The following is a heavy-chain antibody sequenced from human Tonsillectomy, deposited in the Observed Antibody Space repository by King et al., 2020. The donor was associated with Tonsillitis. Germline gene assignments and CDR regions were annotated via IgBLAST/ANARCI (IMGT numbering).Heavy chain of an antibody. CDR1: GFTFDDYA. Sequence: VQLVESGGGLVQPGRSLRLSCAASGFTFDDYAMHWVRQAPGKGLEWVSGISWNSGGIGYADFVKGRFTISRDNAKNSLYLQIDSLRPEDTALYYCAKDDNPITIFGVALDYWGQGTLVTVSS. V-gene: IGHV3-9*01. CDR3: AKDDNPITIFGVALDY. J-gene: IGHJ4*02. CDR2: ISWNSGGI. D-gene: IGHD3-3*01.